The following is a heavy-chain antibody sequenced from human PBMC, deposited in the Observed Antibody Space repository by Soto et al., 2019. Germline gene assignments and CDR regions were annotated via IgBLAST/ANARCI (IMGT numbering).Heavy chain of an antibody. Sequence: SETLSLTCTVSSAPVSSSTYTWGWIRQPPGKGLEWIGSIYYSGSTYYNPSLNSRVTVSVDTSKNQFSLKVTSVTAADTAVYYCARLSGSYNDRYFDYWGQGTLVTVSS. V-gene: IGHV4-39*01. CDR2: IYYSGST. CDR1: SAPVSSSTYT. J-gene: IGHJ4*02. D-gene: IGHD1-26*01. CDR3: ARLSGSYNDRYFDY.